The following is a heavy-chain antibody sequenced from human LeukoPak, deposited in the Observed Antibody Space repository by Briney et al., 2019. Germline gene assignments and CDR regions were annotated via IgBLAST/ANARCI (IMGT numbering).Heavy chain of an antibody. J-gene: IGHJ4*02. CDR2: IYYSGSP. CDR3: ASTRYYYNSRSYGAPYYFDY. V-gene: IGHV4-39*01. CDR1: GGSISSSSYY. Sequence: SETLSLTCTVSGGSISSSSYYWGWIRQPPGEGLEWLGSIYYSGSPYYHPSLKSRVTISVDTPKNQISLKVSSVTAADTAVYYCASTRYYYNSRSYGAPYYFDYWGQGTLVTVSS. D-gene: IGHD3-10*01.